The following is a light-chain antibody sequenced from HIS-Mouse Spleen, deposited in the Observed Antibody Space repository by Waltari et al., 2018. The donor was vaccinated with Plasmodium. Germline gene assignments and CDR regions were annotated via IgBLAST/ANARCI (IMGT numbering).Light chain of an antibody. CDR3: CSYAGSYTLV. CDR1: SSDFGCYNY. Sequence: QSALTQPRSVSGSPGHSVTISCTGTSSDFGCYNYVSWYQQHPGKAPKLMIYDVSTRPSGVPDRFSGSKSGNTASLTISGLQAEDEADYYCCSYAGSYTLVFGGGTKLTVL. J-gene: IGLJ2*01. V-gene: IGLV2-11*01. CDR2: DVS.